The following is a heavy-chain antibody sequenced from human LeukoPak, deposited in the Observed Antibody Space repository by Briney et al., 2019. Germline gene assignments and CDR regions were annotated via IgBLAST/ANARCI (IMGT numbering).Heavy chain of an antibody. D-gene: IGHD3-22*01. V-gene: IGHV4-38-2*01. CDR2: IHHSGST. Sequence: SDTLSLTCAVSGYSISSGYSWGWIRQPPGKGLEWIAAIHHSGSTYYNPSLKSRVTISVDMSKNQFSLKLTSVTAADTAVYYCARHKTNTYYLPYWGRGTRVTLSS. CDR3: ARHKTNTYYLPY. J-gene: IGHJ4*02. CDR1: GYSISSGYS.